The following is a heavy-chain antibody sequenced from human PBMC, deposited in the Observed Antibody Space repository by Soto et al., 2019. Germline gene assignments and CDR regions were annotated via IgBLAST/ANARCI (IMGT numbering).Heavy chain of an antibody. CDR1: GFTFTSSA. CDR2: IVVGSGNT. V-gene: IGHV1-58*01. J-gene: IGHJ6*02. CDR3: AADHTGYCSGGSCPYYYGMDV. Sequence: ASVKVSCKASGFTFTSSAVQWVRQARGQRLEWIGWIVVGSGNTNYAQKFQERVTITRDMSTSTAYMELGSLRSEDTAVYYCAADHTGYCSGGSCPYYYGMDVWGQGTTVTVSS. D-gene: IGHD2-15*01.